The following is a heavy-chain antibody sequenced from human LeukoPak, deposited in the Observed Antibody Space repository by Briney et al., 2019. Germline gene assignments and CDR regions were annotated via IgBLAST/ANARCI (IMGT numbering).Heavy chain of an antibody. CDR1: GFTFSSHW. J-gene: IGHJ5*01. V-gene: IGHV3-74*01. CDR3: ARDGTTSTWVAYNWFDS. Sequence: GGSLRLSCAASGFTFSSHWMHWVRHAPGKGLVWVSRVNTDGSDTGYADSVKGRFTISRDNAKNTLYLQMNRLRAEDTAVYYCARDGTTSTWVAYNWFDSWGQGTLVTVSS. CDR2: VNTDGSDT. D-gene: IGHD1-7*01.